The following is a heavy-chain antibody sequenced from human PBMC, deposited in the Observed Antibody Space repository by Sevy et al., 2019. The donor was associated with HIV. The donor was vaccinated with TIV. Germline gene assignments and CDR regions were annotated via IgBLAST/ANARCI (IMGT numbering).Heavy chain of an antibody. CDR2: VYYTGGT. CDR3: ARRNDFDI. V-gene: IGHV4-59*08. J-gene: IGHJ3*02. CDR1: GGSINSDH. Sequence: SESLSLTCTVSGGSINSDHWNWIRQPPGKGLEWIGYVYYTGGTNYNPSLKNRVTISVDRTKNQFSLKLTSVTAADTAVYYCARRNDFDIWGQGTLVTVSS.